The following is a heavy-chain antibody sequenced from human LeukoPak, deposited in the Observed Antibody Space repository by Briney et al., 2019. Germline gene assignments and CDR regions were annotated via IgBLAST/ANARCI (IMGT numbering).Heavy chain of an antibody. J-gene: IGHJ6*02. D-gene: IGHD3-22*01. Sequence: VASVKVSCKASGGTFSKYAISWVRQAPGQGLEWMGRSIPILGIANYAQKFQGRVTITADKSTSTAYMELSSLRSEDTAVYYCARANFRNYYDSSGYYLYGMDVWGQGTTVTVSS. CDR2: SIPILGIA. CDR1: GGTFSKYA. CDR3: ARANFRNYYDSSGYYLYGMDV. V-gene: IGHV1-69*04.